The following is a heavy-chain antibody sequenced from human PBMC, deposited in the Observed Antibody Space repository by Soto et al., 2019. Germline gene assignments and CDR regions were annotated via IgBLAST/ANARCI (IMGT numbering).Heavy chain of an antibody. Sequence: VQLLESGGGLVQPGGSLRLSCAASGFTFSSYAMSWVRQAPGKGLEWVSAISGSGGSTYYADSVKGRFTISRDNSKNPLYLQMNSVRAEDTAVYYCATDDYLGSRWFDPWGQGTLVTVSS. CDR1: GFTFSSYA. CDR3: ATDDYLGSRWFDP. D-gene: IGHD4-17*01. J-gene: IGHJ5*02. CDR2: ISGSGGST. V-gene: IGHV3-23*01.